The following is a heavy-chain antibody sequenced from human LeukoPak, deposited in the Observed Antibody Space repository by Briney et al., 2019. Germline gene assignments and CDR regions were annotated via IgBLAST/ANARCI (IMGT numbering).Heavy chain of an antibody. Sequence: GGSLRLSCAASGFTFSSYWMSWVRQAPGKGREGVANIKQDGSEKYYVDSVKGRFTISRDNAKNSLYLQMNSLRAEDTAVYYCARDDCSGGSCYDYYYGMDVWGQGTTVTVSS. CDR3: ARDDCSGGSCYDYYYGMDV. J-gene: IGHJ6*02. CDR1: GFTFSSYW. CDR2: IKQDGSEK. D-gene: IGHD2-15*01. V-gene: IGHV3-7*01.